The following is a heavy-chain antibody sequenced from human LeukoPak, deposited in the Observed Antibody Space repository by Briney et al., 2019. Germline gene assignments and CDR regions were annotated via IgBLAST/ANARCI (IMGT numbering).Heavy chain of an antibody. D-gene: IGHD1-14*01. CDR1: GFTFISYG. J-gene: IGHJ4*02. CDR3: VREPQAEYYFDY. Sequence: GGSLRLSCAASGFTFISYGRHWVRQVPGRGLVWVSRINSDGSSTTYADSVKGRFTISRDNAKNTLYLQMNSLRVEDTAVYYCVREPQAEYYFDYWGQGTLVTVSS. V-gene: IGHV3-74*01. CDR2: INSDGSST.